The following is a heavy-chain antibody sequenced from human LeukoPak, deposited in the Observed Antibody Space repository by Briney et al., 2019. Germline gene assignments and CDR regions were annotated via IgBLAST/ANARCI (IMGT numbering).Heavy chain of an antibody. CDR2: INHSGST. V-gene: IGHV4-34*01. Sequence: SETLSLTCAVYGGSFSGYYWSWIRQPPGKGLEWIGEINHSGSTNYNPSLKSRVTISVDTSENQFSLKLSSVTAADTAVYYCARGLYDFWSGYSGHWFDPWGQGTLVTVSS. D-gene: IGHD3-3*01. J-gene: IGHJ5*02. CDR3: ARGLYDFWSGYSGHWFDP. CDR1: GGSFSGYY.